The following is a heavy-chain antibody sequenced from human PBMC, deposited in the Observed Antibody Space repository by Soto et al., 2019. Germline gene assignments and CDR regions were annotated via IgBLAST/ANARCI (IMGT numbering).Heavy chain of an antibody. D-gene: IGHD2-21*02. V-gene: IGHV3-30*18. CDR3: AKDPIRGSYCGGDCYSGYFQH. Sequence: GGSLRLSCAASGFTFSSYGMHWVRQAPGKGLEWVAVISYDGSNKYYADSVKGRFTISRDNSKNTLYLQMNSLRAEDTAVYYCAKDPIRGSYCGGDCYSGYFQHWGQGTLVTVSS. CDR1: GFTFSSYG. CDR2: ISYDGSNK. J-gene: IGHJ1*01.